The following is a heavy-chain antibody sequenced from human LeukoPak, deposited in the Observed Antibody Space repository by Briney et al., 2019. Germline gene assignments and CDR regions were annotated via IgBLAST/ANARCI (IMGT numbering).Heavy chain of an antibody. CDR2: INPNSGGT. J-gene: IGHJ4*02. Sequence: GASVKVSCKASGYTFTGYYMHWVRQAPGQGLEWMGWINPNSGGTNYAQKFQGRVTMTRDTSISTAYMELSRLRSDDTAVYYCARGSVCSSLYFDYWGQGTLVTVSS. CDR1: GYTFTGYY. V-gene: IGHV1-2*02. CDR3: ARGSVCSSLYFDY. D-gene: IGHD3-16*01.